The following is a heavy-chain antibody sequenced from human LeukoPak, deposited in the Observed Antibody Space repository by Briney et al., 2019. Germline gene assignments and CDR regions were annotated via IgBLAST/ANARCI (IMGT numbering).Heavy chain of an antibody. J-gene: IGHJ3*02. Sequence: SETLSLTCTVSGGSLNSYYWNWIRQPPGKGLEWIGYIYHSGSTNYNPSLKSRGTISLDRSKNQFSLKLTSVTAADTAIYYCARVGGMTTINNAAFDIWGQGTMVTVAS. V-gene: IGHV4-59*01. CDR1: GGSLNSYY. CDR2: IYHSGST. CDR3: ARVGGMTTINNAAFDI. D-gene: IGHD4-4*01.